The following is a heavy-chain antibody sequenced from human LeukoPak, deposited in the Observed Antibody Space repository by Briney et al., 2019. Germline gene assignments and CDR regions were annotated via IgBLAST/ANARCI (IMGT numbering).Heavy chain of an antibody. CDR2: IYYTGST. D-gene: IGHD6-13*01. CDR3: ARGEGSSSWYEP. J-gene: IGHJ5*02. Sequence: KPSETLSLTCTVSGGSISSSYWSWIRQPPGKGLEWIGYIYYTGSTNYYPSLKSRVTISVDTSKNQFSLKLSSVTAADTAVYYCARGEGSSSWYEPWGQGTLVTVSS. V-gene: IGHV4-59*01. CDR1: GGSISSSY.